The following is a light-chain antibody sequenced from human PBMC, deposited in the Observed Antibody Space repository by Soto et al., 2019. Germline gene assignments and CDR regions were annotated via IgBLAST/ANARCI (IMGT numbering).Light chain of an antibody. CDR2: EVS. CDR1: SSDVGNYNL. Sequence: QSVRTQPASVSGSPGQSITISCTGTSSDVGNYNLVSWYQQHPGKAPKLMIFEVSNRPSGVSNRFSGSKSGNTASLTISGLQAEDEADYYCISYTTSSTSYVFGTGTKVTVL. CDR3: ISYTTSSTSYV. J-gene: IGLJ1*01. V-gene: IGLV2-14*02.